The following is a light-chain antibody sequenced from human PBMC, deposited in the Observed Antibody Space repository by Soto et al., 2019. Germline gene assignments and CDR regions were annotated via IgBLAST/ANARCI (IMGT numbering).Light chain of an antibody. CDR1: QNLLHSNGYNY. CDR2: LGS. CDR3: AQGLATPFT. V-gene: IGKV2-28*01. J-gene: IGKJ4*01. Sequence: EIVLTQSPLSLPVTPGEPASISCRSSQNLLHSNGYNYLNWYLQKPGQSPQLLIYLGSNRASGVPDRFSGSGSGTDVTLTINRVEADDVGLYFCAQGLATPFTFGGGTKVEIK.